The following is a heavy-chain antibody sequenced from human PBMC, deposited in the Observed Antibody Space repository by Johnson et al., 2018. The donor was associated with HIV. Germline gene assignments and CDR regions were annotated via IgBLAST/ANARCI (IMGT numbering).Heavy chain of an antibody. Sequence: VQLVESGGGLVQPGGSLRLSCAASGFTFSSYDMHWVRQATGKGLEWVSAIGTAGDTYYADSVKGRFSISRDNSKNTLYLQMNSLRAEDTAVYFCARERHYYGSVRPRERQGDAFDMWGQGTMVTVSS. CDR3: ARERHYYGSVRPRERQGDAFDM. D-gene: IGHD3-10*01. CDR2: IGTAGDT. V-gene: IGHV3-13*01. J-gene: IGHJ3*02. CDR1: GFTFSSYD.